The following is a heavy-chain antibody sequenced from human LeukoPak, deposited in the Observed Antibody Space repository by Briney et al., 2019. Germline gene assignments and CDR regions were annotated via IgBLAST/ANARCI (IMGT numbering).Heavy chain of an antibody. J-gene: IGHJ4*02. CDR2: TSFDGSYK. D-gene: IGHD3-22*01. Sequence: PGGSLRLSCAASGFTFSSYGMHWVRQAPGKGLEWVAMTSFDGSYKNYADSVKGRFTISRDNSKNRLYLQMNSLGAEDTAVYYCAKEFSGYLASFEYWGQGTLVTVSS. CDR3: AKEFSGYLASFEY. CDR1: GFTFSSYG. V-gene: IGHV3-30*18.